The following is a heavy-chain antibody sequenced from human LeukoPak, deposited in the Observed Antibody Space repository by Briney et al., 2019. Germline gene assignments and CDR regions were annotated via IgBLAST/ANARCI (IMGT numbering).Heavy chain of an antibody. CDR2: ISSSSSYI. CDR1: GFTFSSFG. D-gene: IGHD6-13*01. J-gene: IGHJ4*02. CDR3: AKDHGSSDWYYFDY. V-gene: IGHV3-21*03. Sequence: PGGSLRLSCAASGFTFSSFGMSWVRQAPGKGLEWVSSISSSSSYIYYADSVKGRFTISRDNSKNTLYLQMNTLRADDTAVYYCAKDHGSSDWYYFDYWGQGTLVTVSS.